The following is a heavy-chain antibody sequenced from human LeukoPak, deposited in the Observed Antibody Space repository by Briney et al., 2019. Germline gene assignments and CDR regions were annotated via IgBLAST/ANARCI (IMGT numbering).Heavy chain of an antibody. CDR1: GGSISSGSYY. D-gene: IGHD4-11*01. J-gene: IGHJ4*02. CDR3: ASLPSNTVTHDY. CDR2: IYHSGST. Sequence: SQTLSLTCTVSGGSISSGSYYWRWIRQPAGKGLEWIGTIYHSGSTHYNPSLKSRVTLSVDTSKNQFSLKLRSVTAADTAVYYCASLPSNTVTHDYWGQGTLVTVSS. V-gene: IGHV4-61*02.